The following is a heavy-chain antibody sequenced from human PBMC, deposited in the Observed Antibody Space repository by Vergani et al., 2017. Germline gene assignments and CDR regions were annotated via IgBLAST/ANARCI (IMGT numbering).Heavy chain of an antibody. J-gene: IGHJ6*03. CDR2: ISTDGTKK. V-gene: IGHV3-30*18. CDR1: GFTFSSYG. CDR3: AKAGSVASESLQYNFDMDV. D-gene: IGHD5-24*01. Sequence: LQLVESGGGVVQPGRSLRLSCASSGFTFSSYGMHWVRQAPGKGLEWVAVISTDGTKKYYGDSVKGRFTISRDNSKKTLDLQMNSLRTEDSAVYYCAKAGSVASESLQYNFDMDVWGKGTTVTVS.